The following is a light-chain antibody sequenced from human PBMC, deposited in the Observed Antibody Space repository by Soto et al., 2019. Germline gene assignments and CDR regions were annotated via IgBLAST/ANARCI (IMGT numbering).Light chain of an antibody. J-gene: IGKJ2*01. Sequence: EIVLTQSPGTRSLSPGERATLSCRASQSTSTNYLAWYQQKPGQSPRLLIYGATRRATGIPDRFSGSGSGTDFILTISRLEPEDFALYFCQQYGSSPYTFAQGTKLDIK. V-gene: IGKV3-20*01. CDR2: GAT. CDR3: QQYGSSPYT. CDR1: QSTSTNY.